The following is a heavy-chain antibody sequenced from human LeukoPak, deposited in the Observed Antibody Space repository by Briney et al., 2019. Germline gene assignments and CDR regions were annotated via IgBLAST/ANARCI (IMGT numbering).Heavy chain of an antibody. V-gene: IGHV3-21*01. J-gene: IGHJ4*02. CDR1: GFTFSDYS. D-gene: IGHD2-2*01. CDR3: ARDASTRCCLCEVDH. CDR2: ISAGSNYI. Sequence: PGGSLRLSCAASGFTFSDYSMNWARQAPGKGLEWVSSISAGSNYIYYGDSVKGRFTISRDNAKNSLYLQMSSLRAEDTAVYYCARDASTRCCLCEVDHWGQGTLVTVSS.